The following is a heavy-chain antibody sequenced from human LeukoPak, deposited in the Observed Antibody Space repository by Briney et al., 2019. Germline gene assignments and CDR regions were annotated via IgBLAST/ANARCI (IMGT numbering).Heavy chain of an antibody. CDR1: GFTFSSYA. CDR3: ARDPLSSSSFDL. CDR2: ISYDGSNK. D-gene: IGHD6-13*01. V-gene: IGHV3-30*04. Sequence: GGSLRLSCAASGFTFSSYAMHWIRQAPGKGLEWVAVISYDGSNKYYADSVKGRFTISRDNSKNTLYLQMNSLRAEDTAVYYCARDPLSSSSFDLWGQGTLVTVSS. J-gene: IGHJ4*02.